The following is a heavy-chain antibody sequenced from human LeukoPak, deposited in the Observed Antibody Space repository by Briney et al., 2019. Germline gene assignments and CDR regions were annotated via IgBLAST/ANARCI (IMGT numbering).Heavy chain of an antibody. J-gene: IGHJ4*02. CDR3: ARGGYSEAYYYDSSGYYSWSKFDY. CDR1: GGTFSSYA. CDR2: IISIFGTA. Sequence: ASVKVSCKASGGTFSSYAISWVRQAPGQGLEWMGGIISIFGTASYAQKFQGRVTITADESTSTAYMELSSLRSEDTAVYYCARGGYSEAYYYDSSGYYSWSKFDYWGQGTPVTVSS. V-gene: IGHV1-69*01. D-gene: IGHD3-22*01.